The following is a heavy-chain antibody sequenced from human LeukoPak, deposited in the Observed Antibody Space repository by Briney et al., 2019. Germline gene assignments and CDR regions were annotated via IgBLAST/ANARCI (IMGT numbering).Heavy chain of an antibody. CDR2: LGRSSKT. J-gene: IGHJ6*02. V-gene: IGHV3-23*01. CDR3: VKDRPCDTCMPMDD. CDR1: GFSISDYF. D-gene: IGHD2-2*01. Sequence: SGGSLRFSCAASGFSISDYFMSWVRQAPGKGLEWVAGLGRSSKTDYADSVKGRFSISRDNSKDTVYLQMNSLRDEDTAIYYCVKDRPCDTCMPMDDWGQGTTVTVSS.